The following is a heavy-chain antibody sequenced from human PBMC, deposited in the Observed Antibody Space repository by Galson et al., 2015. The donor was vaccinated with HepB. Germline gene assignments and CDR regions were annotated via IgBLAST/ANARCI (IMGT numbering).Heavy chain of an antibody. CDR1: GGSFSGYY. V-gene: IGHV4-34*01. D-gene: IGHD3-22*01. CDR3: ARGPDYYDGSGSYGMDV. CDR2: INRSGST. Sequence: SETLSLTCAVYGGSFSGYYWSWIRRSPGRGLEWIGEINRSGSTNYKPSLKSRVTISLDTSKNQFSLKLRSVTAADTAVYYCARGPDYYDGSGSYGMDVWGQGTTVTVSS. J-gene: IGHJ6*02.